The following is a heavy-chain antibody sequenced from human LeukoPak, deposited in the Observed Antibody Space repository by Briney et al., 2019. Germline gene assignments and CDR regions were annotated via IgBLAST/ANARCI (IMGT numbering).Heavy chain of an antibody. D-gene: IGHD2-21*02. CDR3: ARDCGAWGDWSGLDV. CDR1: GFTFNYYW. V-gene: IGHV3-7*01. J-gene: IGHJ6*02. CDR2: IKQGGSEI. Sequence: NPGGSLRLSCAASGFTFNYYWMTWVRQAPGKGREWVANIKQGGSEIYYVDSVKGRFTISRDKAKNSLYLQMNSLRAQDTAVYYCARDCGAWGDWSGLDVWGQGTTVTVSS.